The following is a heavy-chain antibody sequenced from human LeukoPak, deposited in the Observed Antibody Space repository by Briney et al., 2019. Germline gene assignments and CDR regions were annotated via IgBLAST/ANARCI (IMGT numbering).Heavy chain of an antibody. CDR1: GFTFTNYA. CDR2: IRGSGGTT. D-gene: IGHD3-10*01. CDR3: AKSPRGYNYYMDV. V-gene: IGHV3-23*01. J-gene: IGHJ6*03. Sequence: PGGSLRLSCVASGFTFTNYAMSWVRQAPGKGLEWVSYIRGSGGTTHYADSVKGRFTISRDNSNNTLYLQMNSLRAEDTAVYYCAKSPRGYNYYMDVWGKGTTVTVSS.